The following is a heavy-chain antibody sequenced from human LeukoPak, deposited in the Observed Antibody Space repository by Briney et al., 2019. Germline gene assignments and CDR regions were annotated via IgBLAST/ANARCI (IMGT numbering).Heavy chain of an antibody. J-gene: IGHJ4*02. D-gene: IGHD2-2*02. V-gene: IGHV3-21*01. Sequence: PGGSLRLSCAASGFNFSIYTMTWVRQAPGKGLQWVSSISSGTTYIYYADSVEGRFTISRDNAKNSLYLQMNSLRAEDTAVYYCARFPNSGEGYCSSTSCYIFDYWGQGTLVTVSS. CDR1: GFNFSIYT. CDR3: ARFPNSGEGYCSSTSCYIFDY. CDR2: ISSGTTYI.